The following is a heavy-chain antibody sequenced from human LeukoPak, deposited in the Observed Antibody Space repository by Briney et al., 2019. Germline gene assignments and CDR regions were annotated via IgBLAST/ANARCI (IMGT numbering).Heavy chain of an antibody. CDR2: IYHSGNT. J-gene: IGHJ3*02. Sequence: SETLSLACTVSGYSISSGYYWDWIRQPPGKGLEWIGNIYHSGNTYYNPSLKSRVTISVDTSKNQFYLKLNSVTAADTAVYYCARQGGGYCSSTRCYSALDIWGQGTMVTVSS. D-gene: IGHD2-2*02. CDR1: GYSISSGYY. CDR3: ARQGGGYCSSTRCYSALDI. V-gene: IGHV4-38-2*02.